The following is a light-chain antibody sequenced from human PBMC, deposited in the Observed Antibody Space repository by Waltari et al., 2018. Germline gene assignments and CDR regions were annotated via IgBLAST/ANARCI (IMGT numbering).Light chain of an antibody. CDR1: SSDIGGYNY. CDR3: SSYTSTNTWV. Sequence: QSALTQSASVSGSPGQSITIPCTGTSSDIGGYNYVSWYQQHPGKAPKLMTHDVSKPPSGVSNRFSGSKPGNTASLSISGLQAEDEADYYCSSYTSTNTWVFGGGTKLTVL. J-gene: IGLJ3*02. CDR2: DVS. V-gene: IGLV2-14*01.